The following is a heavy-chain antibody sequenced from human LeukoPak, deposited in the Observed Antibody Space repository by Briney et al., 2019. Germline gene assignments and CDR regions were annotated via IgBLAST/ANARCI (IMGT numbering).Heavy chain of an antibody. CDR2: ISGSGGST. CDR3: AKDRGPASSTTGFDC. CDR1: GFTFSSYA. V-gene: IGHV3-23*01. J-gene: IGHJ4*02. Sequence: GGSLRLSCAASGFTFSSYAMSWVRQAPGKGLEWVSAISGSGGSTYYADSVKGRFTISRDNSKNTLYLQMNSLRAEDTAVYYCAKDRGPASSTTGFDCWGQGTLVTVSS. D-gene: IGHD1-26*01.